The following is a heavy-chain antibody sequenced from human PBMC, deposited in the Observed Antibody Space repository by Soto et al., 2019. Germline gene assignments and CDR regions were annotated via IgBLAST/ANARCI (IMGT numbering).Heavy chain of an antibody. J-gene: IGHJ3*02. CDR1: GFTFSSYW. Sequence: LRLSCAASGFTFSSYWMHWVRQAPGKGLVWVSRINSDGSSTSYADSVKGRFTISRDNAKSTLYLQMNSLRAEDTAVYYCARFGPADAFDIWGQGTMVTVSS. V-gene: IGHV3-74*01. CDR2: INSDGSST. CDR3: ARFGPADAFDI. D-gene: IGHD2-2*01.